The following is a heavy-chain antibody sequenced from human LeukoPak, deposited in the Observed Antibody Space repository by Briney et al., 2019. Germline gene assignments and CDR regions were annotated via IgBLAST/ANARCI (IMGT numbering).Heavy chain of an antibody. CDR2: ISSSGTTV. CDR3: AGGFGSYPPDY. J-gene: IGHJ4*02. CDR1: GFTFSTFE. Sequence: PGGSLRLSCAASGFTFSTFELNWVRQAPGKGLEWVSYISSSGTTVYYADSVKGRFTISRDNAKSALYLQMNSLRAEDTAVYYCAGGFGSYPPDYWGQGTLVTVSS. D-gene: IGHD3-16*02. V-gene: IGHV3-48*03.